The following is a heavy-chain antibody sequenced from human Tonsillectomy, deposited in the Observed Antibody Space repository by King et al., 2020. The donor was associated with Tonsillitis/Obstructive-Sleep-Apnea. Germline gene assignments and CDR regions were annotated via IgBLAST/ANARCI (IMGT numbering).Heavy chain of an antibody. D-gene: IGHD1-26*01. Sequence: VQLQESGPGLVKPSETLSLTCTVSGGSISSYYWSWIRQPPGKGLEWIGYIYYSGITNYNPSLKSRVTISVDTSKNQFSLKLSSVTAADTAVYYCARASWELLGGFDYWGQGTLVTVSS. CDR1: GGSISSYY. CDR2: IYYSGIT. J-gene: IGHJ4*02. CDR3: ARASWELLGGFDY. V-gene: IGHV4-59*01.